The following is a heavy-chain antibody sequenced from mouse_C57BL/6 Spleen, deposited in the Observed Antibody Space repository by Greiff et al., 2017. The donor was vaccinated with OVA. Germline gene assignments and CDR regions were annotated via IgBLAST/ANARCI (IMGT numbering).Heavy chain of an antibody. Sequence: QVQLQQPGAELVKPGASVKMSCKASGYTFTSYWITWVKQRPGQGLEWIGDIYPGSGSTNYNEKFKSKATLTVDTSSSTAYLQLSSLTSEDSAVYYCARAPPMVTGFADWGQGTLVTVSA. J-gene: IGHJ3*01. CDR2: IYPGSGST. CDR1: GYTFTSYW. D-gene: IGHD2-1*01. CDR3: ARAPPMVTGFAD. V-gene: IGHV1-55*01.